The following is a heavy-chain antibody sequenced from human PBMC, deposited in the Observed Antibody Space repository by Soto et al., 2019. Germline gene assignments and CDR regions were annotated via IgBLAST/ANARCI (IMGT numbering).Heavy chain of an antibody. CDR1: GGSVSSGSYD. CDR2: IYYSGST. V-gene: IGHV4-61*01. J-gene: IGHJ6*02. Sequence: SETLSLTWTVSGGSVSSGSYDWSWIRQPPGKGLEWIGYIYYSGSTNYNPSLKSRVTISVDTSKNQFSLKLSSVTAADTAVYYCARGHYDFWSGPRGYYYYGMDVWGQGTTVTVSS. D-gene: IGHD3-3*01. CDR3: ARGHYDFWSGPRGYYYYGMDV.